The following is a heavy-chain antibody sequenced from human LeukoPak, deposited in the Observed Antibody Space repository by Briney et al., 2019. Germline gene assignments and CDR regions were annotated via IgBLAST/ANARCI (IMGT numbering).Heavy chain of an antibody. J-gene: IGHJ4*02. CDR2: ISTDGSST. CDR1: GFTFSSNW. CDR3: SRASSSVPNLLDY. Sequence: GGSLRLSCAASGFTFSSNWMHWVRQGPGTGLVWVSRISTDGSSTTYADSVKGRFTISRDNAKNTLYLQMNSLRAEDTAVYYCSRASSSVPNLLDYWGQGTLVTVSS. D-gene: IGHD6-19*01. V-gene: IGHV3-74*01.